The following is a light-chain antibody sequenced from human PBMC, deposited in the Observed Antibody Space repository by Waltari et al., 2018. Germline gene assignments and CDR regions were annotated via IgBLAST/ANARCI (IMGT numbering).Light chain of an antibody. V-gene: IGKV3-20*01. CDR2: GAS. CDR1: QGVSSSY. J-gene: IGKJ2*01. Sequence: ESVLTQSPGTLSLSPGERATLSCRASQGVSSSYLAWYQQRPGQAPRLLFFGASSRATGVPDRFSGSVSGTDFTLTISRLEPEDFAVYFCQQYGGSPTYTFGQGTKLEIK. CDR3: QQYGGSPTYT.